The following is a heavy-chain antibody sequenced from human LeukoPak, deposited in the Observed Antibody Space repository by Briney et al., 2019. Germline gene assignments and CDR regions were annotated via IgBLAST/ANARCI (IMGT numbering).Heavy chain of an antibody. CDR1: GFIFSDYD. CDR2: ISASGSRT. J-gene: IGHJ6*01. CDR3: AKAQGYCGGETCQYAVDV. V-gene: IGHV3-23*01. D-gene: IGHD2-21*01. Sequence: GGSLRLSCAASGFIFSDYDMAWVRQAPREGVEGGSGISASGSRTYYADSVKGRFTISRDKSKNTLFVKMNSLRAEDTAVYYCAKAQGYCGGETCQYAVDVWGQGTTVPGSS.